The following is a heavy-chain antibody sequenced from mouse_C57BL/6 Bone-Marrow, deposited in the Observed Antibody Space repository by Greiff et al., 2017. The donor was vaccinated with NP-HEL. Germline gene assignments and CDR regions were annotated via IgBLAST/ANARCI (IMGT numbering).Heavy chain of an antibody. CDR1: GFTFSSYA. V-gene: IGHV5-4*03. CDR2: ISDGGSYT. CDR3: ARGYYDGSDWYFDV. D-gene: IGHD1-1*01. Sequence: EVMLVESGGGLVKPGGSLKLSCAASGFTFSSYAMSWVRQTPEKRLEWVATISDGGSYTYYPDNVKGRFTISRDNAKNNLYLQMSHLKSEDTAMYYCARGYYDGSDWYFDVWGTGTTVTVSS. J-gene: IGHJ1*03.